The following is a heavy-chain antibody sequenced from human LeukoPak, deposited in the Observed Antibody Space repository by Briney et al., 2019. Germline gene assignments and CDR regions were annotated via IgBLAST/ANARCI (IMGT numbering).Heavy chain of an antibody. CDR1: GFTFSSYE. CDR3: AREDVAVDY. J-gene: IGHJ4*02. CDR2: ISSSGSTI. Sequence: GGSLRLSCAASGFTFSSYEMNWVRQAPGKGLEWVSYISSSGSTIHYADSVKGRFTISRDNAKNSLYLQMNSLRAEDTAVYYCAREDVAVDYWGQGTLVTVSS. V-gene: IGHV3-48*03. D-gene: IGHD2-15*01.